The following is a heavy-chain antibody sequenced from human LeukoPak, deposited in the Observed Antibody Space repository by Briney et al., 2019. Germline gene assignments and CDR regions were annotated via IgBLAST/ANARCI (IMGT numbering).Heavy chain of an antibody. J-gene: IGHJ4*02. V-gene: IGHV3-23*01. Sequence: GGSLRLSCAASGFTFSSYGMNWVRQAPGKGLEWVSGIRGNGVTTYYADSVKGRFTISRDNSKNTLYLQMNSLRAEDTAVYYCARECGGYCFDYWGQGTLVTVSS. CDR3: ARECGGYCFDY. CDR2: IRGNGVTT. CDR1: GFTFSSYG. D-gene: IGHD3-10*01.